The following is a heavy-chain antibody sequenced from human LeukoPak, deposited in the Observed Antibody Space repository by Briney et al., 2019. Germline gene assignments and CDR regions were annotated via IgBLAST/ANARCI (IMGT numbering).Heavy chain of an antibody. CDR2: IFYTGST. D-gene: IGHD3-22*01. J-gene: IGHJ4*02. V-gene: IGHV4-59*11. Sequence: PSGTLSLTCTVPGGSISSHYWSWIRQPPGKGLEWIGFIFYTGSTNYNPSLKSRVTISVDTSKNQFSLKLSSVTAADTAVYYCARTYDSDGYFHFWGQGTLVTVSS. CDR1: GGSISSHY. CDR3: ARTYDSDGYFHF.